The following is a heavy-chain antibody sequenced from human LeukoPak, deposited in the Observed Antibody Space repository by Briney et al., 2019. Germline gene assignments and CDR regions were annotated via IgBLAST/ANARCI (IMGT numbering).Heavy chain of an antibody. CDR1: GFTFSSYS. CDR2: ISSSSSYI. Sequence: AGGSLRLSCAASGFTFSSYSMNWVRQAPGKGLEWVSSISSSSSYIYYADSVKGRFTISRDNAKNSLYLQMNSLRAEDTAVYYCARVYYDSSGYYYPLDYWGQGTLVTVSS. J-gene: IGHJ4*02. D-gene: IGHD3-22*01. CDR3: ARVYYDSSGYYYPLDY. V-gene: IGHV3-21*01.